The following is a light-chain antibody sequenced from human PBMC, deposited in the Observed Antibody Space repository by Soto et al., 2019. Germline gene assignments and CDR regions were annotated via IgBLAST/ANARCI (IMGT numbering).Light chain of an antibody. J-gene: IGKJ4*01. V-gene: IGKV3-15*01. Sequence: EIVMTQSPAALSASPGDKVTLSCRASQSISNNLAWYQQKPGQAPRLLIYFASTRATGIPARFSGSGSGTEFSLTISSLQSEDLGLYYCQHYNKWPLTFGGGTKVETK. CDR1: QSISNN. CDR3: QHYNKWPLT. CDR2: FAS.